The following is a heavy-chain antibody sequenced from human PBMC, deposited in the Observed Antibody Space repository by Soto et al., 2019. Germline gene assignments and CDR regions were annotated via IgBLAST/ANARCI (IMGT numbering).Heavy chain of an antibody. CDR3: AKDTSTSGWYRQDV. J-gene: IGHJ6*02. V-gene: IGHV3-23*01. Sequence: GGSLRLSCAASRFTFSSYAMSWVRQAPGKGLEWVSTISGGGDITYYADSVKGRFTISRDSSKNTLYLQMNSLRAEDTAVYFCAKDTSTSGWYRQDVWGQGTTVTVSS. D-gene: IGHD6-19*01. CDR1: RFTFSSYA. CDR2: ISGGGDIT.